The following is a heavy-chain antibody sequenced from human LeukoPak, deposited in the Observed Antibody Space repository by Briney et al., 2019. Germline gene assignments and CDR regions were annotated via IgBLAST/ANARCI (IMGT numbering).Heavy chain of an antibody. CDR1: KLTFTFSSSW. CDR3: ARDNYSGSRYFDH. J-gene: IGHJ4*02. V-gene: IGHV3-48*03. CDR2: ISSSGRTM. Sequence: GGSLRLSCAVSKLTFTFSSSWMSWVRQAPGKGLEWVSYISSSGRTMYYADSVKGRFTVSRDNAKNSLYLQMNSLRAEDTAIYYCARDNYSGSRYFDHWGQGTLVTVSS. D-gene: IGHD1-26*01.